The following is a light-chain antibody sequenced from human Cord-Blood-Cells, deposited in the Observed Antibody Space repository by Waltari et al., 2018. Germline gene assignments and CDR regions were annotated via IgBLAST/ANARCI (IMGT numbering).Light chain of an antibody. CDR3: QQYNNWPPFT. CDR1: QSVSSN. Sequence: EIVMTQSPATLSVSPGERATLSCRASQSVSSNLAWYQQKPGQAPRLLIYGASTRATGIPARCSGSGSVTEFTLTISSLQSEDFAVYYCQQYNNWPPFTFGPGTKVDIK. J-gene: IGKJ3*01. CDR2: GAS. V-gene: IGKV3-15*01.